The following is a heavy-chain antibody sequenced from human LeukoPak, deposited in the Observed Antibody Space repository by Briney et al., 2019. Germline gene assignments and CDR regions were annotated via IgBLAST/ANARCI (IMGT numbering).Heavy chain of an antibody. Sequence: PGGALRLSCAASGYTVSSNYMNWVRHAPAKGLEGVSLIYSGGSTDYADSVKGRFTVSRDNSKNTLYLQMNSLRAEDTAVYYWAREACSSSRCYHGVDVWGQGTTVTVSS. V-gene: IGHV3-66*01. CDR1: GYTVSSNY. CDR2: IYSGGST. D-gene: IGHD2-2*01. CDR3: AREACSSSRCYHGVDV. J-gene: IGHJ6*02.